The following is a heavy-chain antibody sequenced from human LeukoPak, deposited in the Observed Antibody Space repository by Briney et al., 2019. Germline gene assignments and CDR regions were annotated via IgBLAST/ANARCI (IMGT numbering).Heavy chain of an antibody. Sequence: GGTLRLSCAASGFTFSSYGMSWVRQAPGKGLEWVSSISSSSSYIYYADSVKGRFTISRDNAKNSLYLQMNSLRAEDTAVYYCARAQYSSSSDWFDPWGQGTLVTVSS. CDR1: GFTFSSYG. CDR2: ISSSSSYI. V-gene: IGHV3-21*01. CDR3: ARAQYSSSSDWFDP. D-gene: IGHD6-6*01. J-gene: IGHJ5*02.